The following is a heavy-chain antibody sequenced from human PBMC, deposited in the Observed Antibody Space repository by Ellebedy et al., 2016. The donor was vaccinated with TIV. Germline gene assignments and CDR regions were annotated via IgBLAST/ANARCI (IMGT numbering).Heavy chain of an antibody. D-gene: IGHD3-22*01. CDR1: GFTFSAYW. V-gene: IGHV3-74*01. CDR3: ARGYYEGSDSHPLIDY. Sequence: PGGSLRLSCAASGFTFSAYWMHWVRQAPGKGLVWVSRLNTDASITAYADSVKGRFTISRDNAKNTVYLQMSNLGAEDTAVYYCARGYYEGSDSHPLIDYWGQGTLVTDSS. CDR2: LNTDASIT. J-gene: IGHJ4*02.